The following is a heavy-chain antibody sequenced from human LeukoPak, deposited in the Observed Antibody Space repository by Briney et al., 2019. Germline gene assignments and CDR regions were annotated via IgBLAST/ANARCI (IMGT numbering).Heavy chain of an antibody. CDR2: IYHSGST. J-gene: IGHJ6*02. CDR1: GYSISSGYY. Sequence: PSETLSLTCTVSGYSISSGYYWGWIRQPPGKGLEWIGSIYHSGSTYYNPSLKSRVTISVDTSKNQFSLKLSSVTAADTAVYYCARLLYTWPGMDVWGQGTTVTVSS. CDR3: ARLLYTWPGMDV. D-gene: IGHD3-16*01. V-gene: IGHV4-38-2*02.